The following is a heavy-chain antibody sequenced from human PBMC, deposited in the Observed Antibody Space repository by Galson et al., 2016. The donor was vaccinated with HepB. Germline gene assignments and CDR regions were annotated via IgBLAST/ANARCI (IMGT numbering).Heavy chain of an antibody. CDR1: GYTLRNFV. Sequence: SVKVSCKASGYTLRNFVINWVRQAPGQGLEWMGRISVYNGDTSFAQNLQVRATLTTDTSSNTAYMELRSLRPDDTALYYCAREGYGGIDAFDIWGQGTMVIVSS. D-gene: IGHD4-23*01. CDR3: AREGYGGIDAFDI. CDR2: ISVYNGDT. J-gene: IGHJ3*02. V-gene: IGHV1-18*04.